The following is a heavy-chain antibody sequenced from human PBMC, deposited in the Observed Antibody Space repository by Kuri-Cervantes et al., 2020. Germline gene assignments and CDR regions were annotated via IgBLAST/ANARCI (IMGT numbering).Heavy chain of an antibody. J-gene: IGHJ3*02. Sequence: GGSLRLSCAASGFTFSSYWMSWVRQAPGKGLEWVANIKQDGSEKYYVDSVKGRFTISRDNAKNSLYLQMNSLRAEDTAVYYCAAQSSVYGLAFDIWGQGTMVTVSS. CDR1: GFTFSSYW. V-gene: IGHV3-7*03. CDR3: AAQSSVYGLAFDI. D-gene: IGHD4-17*01. CDR2: IKQDGSEK.